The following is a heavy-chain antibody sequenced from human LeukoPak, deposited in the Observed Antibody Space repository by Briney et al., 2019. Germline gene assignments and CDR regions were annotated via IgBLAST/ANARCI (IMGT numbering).Heavy chain of an antibody. J-gene: IGHJ4*02. CDR1: DFPFIGYT. Sequence: GGSLRLSCAASDFPFIGYTMHWVRQAPGKGLEWVAGIPYDGSQNSYADSVKGRFSISRDNSKSALYLQLSSLRPEDTAVYYCTREGRFKAQHLFDYWGQGTMVTVSS. CDR3: TREGRFKAQHLFDY. D-gene: IGHD2-2*01. CDR2: IPYDGSQN. V-gene: IGHV3-30*04.